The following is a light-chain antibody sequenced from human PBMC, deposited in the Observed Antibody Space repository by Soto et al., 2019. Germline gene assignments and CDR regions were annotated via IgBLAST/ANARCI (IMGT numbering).Light chain of an antibody. CDR3: PQYGGSPPYT. V-gene: IGKV3-20*01. CDR1: QSVSSSY. J-gene: IGKJ2*01. CDR2: GTS. Sequence: EIVLTQSPGTLSLSPGERATLSCRASQSVSSSYLAWYQQNPGQAPRLLIYGTSHRANGIPDRFSGSGSGTDFTLTISRLQPEDFAVYYCPQYGGSPPYTFGQGTKLEIK.